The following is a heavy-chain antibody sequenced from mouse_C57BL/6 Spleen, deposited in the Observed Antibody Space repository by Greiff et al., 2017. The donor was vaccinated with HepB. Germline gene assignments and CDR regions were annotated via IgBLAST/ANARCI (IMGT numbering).Heavy chain of an antibody. Sequence: EVQLVESEGGLVQPGSSMKLSCTASGFTFSDYYMAWVRQVPEKGLEWVANINYDGSSTYYLDSLKSRFIISRDNAKNILYLQMSSLKSEDTATYYCARERSNSGAMDYWGQGTSVTVSS. CDR3: ARERSNSGAMDY. J-gene: IGHJ4*01. CDR1: GFTFSDYY. V-gene: IGHV5-16*01. CDR2: INYDGSST. D-gene: IGHD2-5*01.